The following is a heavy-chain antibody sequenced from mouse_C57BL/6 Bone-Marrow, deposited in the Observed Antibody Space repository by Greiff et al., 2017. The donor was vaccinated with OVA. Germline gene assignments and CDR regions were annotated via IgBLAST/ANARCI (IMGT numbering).Heavy chain of an antibody. V-gene: IGHV14-4*01. CDR1: GFNIKDDY. Sequence: EVQLQQSGAELVRPGASVKLSCTASGFNIKDDYMHWVKQRPEQGLEWIGWIDPENGDTEYASKFQGKATITADTSSNTAYLQLSSLTSEDTAVYYCTTRDYGSSWFAYWGQGTLVTVSA. CDR2: IDPENGDT. CDR3: TTRDYGSSWFAY. J-gene: IGHJ3*01. D-gene: IGHD1-1*01.